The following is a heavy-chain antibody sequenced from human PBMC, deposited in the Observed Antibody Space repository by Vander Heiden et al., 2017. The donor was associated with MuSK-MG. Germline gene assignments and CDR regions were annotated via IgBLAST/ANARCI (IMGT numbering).Heavy chain of an antibody. CDR2: ISYDGSNK. J-gene: IGHJ5*02. CDR1: GFTFSSYG. CDR3: AKGGFMVRGVMGP. Sequence: QVQLVASGGGVVQPGRSLRLSCAAPGFTFSSYGMHWVRQAPGKGLEWVAVISYDGSNKYYADSVKGRFTISRDNSKNTLYLQMNSLRAEDTAVYYCAKGGFMVRGVMGPWGQGTLVTVSS. V-gene: IGHV3-30*18. D-gene: IGHD3-10*01.